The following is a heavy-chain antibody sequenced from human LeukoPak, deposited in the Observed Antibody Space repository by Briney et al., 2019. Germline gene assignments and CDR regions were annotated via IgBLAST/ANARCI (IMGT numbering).Heavy chain of an antibody. J-gene: IGHJ4*02. CDR3: ARDSEYCSGGSCYGDDY. CDR1: GFTVSSNY. CDR2: IYSGGST. D-gene: IGHD2-15*01. Sequence: GGSLRLSCAASGFTVSSNYMSWVRQAPGKGLERVSVIYSGGSTYYADSVKGRFTISRDNSKNTLYLQMNSLRAEDTAVYYCARDSEYCSGGSCYGDDYWGQGTLVTVSS. V-gene: IGHV3-53*01.